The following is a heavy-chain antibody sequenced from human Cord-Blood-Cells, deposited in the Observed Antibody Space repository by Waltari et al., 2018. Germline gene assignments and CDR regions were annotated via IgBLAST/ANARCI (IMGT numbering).Heavy chain of an antibody. D-gene: IGHD6-6*01. Sequence: QVQLVQSGAEVKKPGASVKVSCKVSGYTFTSYHINWLRQATGQGVELMEWRNHNVGNTGYAQKFQGRVTITRNTSISTAYMELSSLRAEDTAVYYCARGRWYSSSSVDYWGQGTLVTVSS. CDR1: GYTFTSYH. CDR3: ARGRWYSSSSVDY. J-gene: IGHJ4*02. V-gene: IGHV1-8*03. CDR2: RNHNVGNT.